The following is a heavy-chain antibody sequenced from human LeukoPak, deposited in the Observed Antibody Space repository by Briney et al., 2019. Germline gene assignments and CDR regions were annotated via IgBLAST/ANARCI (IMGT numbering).Heavy chain of an antibody. CDR1: GGTFSSYA. V-gene: IGHV1-69*05. D-gene: IGHD1-14*01. CDR3: ARSTGSSPTGQE. CDR2: IIPIFGTA. Sequence: SVKVSCKASGGTFSSYAISWVRQAPGQGLEWMGGIIPIFGTANYAQKLQGRVTMTTDTSTSTAYMELRSLRSDDTAVYYCARSTGSSPTGQEWGQGTLVTVSS. J-gene: IGHJ4*02.